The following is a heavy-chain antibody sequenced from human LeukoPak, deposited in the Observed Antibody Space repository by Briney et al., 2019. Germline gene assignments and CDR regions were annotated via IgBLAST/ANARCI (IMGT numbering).Heavy chain of an antibody. CDR3: ALFRDSSPGFDY. J-gene: IGHJ4*02. V-gene: IGHV4-31*03. D-gene: IGHD3-22*01. Sequence: SGTLSLTCTVSGGSISSGGYYWSWIRQYPGKGLEWIGYIYYSGSTYYIPSLKSRITISVDTSKNQFSLKLSSVTAADTAVYYCALFRDSSPGFDYWGQGTLVTVSS. CDR1: GGSISSGGYY. CDR2: IYYSGST.